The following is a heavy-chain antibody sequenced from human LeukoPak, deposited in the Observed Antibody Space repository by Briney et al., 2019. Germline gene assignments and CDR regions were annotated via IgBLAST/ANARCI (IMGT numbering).Heavy chain of an antibody. Sequence: SGGSLRLSCAASGFTFSSYAMSWVRQAPGKGLEWVSAISSSGVSTYYADSVKGRFTISRDNSRNTLYLQMNSLRAEDTAVYFCEKDQAAGGPPYNWFDPWGQGTLVTVSS. CDR3: EKDQAAGGPPYNWFDP. CDR2: ISSSGVST. CDR1: GFTFSSYA. V-gene: IGHV3-23*01. D-gene: IGHD6-13*01. J-gene: IGHJ5*02.